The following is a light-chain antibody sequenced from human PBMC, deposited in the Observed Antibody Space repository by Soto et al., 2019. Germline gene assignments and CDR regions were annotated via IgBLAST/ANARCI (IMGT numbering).Light chain of an antibody. CDR1: GGSIASNY. V-gene: IGLV6-57*02. Sequence: NFMLTQPHSVSESPGKTVTISCTGSGGSIASNYVQWFQQRPGSAPTTVIFEDNQRPSGVPDRFSGSIDSSSNSASLTISGLKTEDEAYYYCQSYDSSNRGVFGGGTKLTVL. J-gene: IGLJ3*02. CDR2: EDN. CDR3: QSYDSSNRGV.